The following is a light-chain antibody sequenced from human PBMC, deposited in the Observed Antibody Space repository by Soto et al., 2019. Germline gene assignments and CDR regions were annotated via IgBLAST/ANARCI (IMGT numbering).Light chain of an antibody. Sequence: QSALTQPASVSGSPGQSITISCTGTSSVVGGYNYVSWYQQHPGKAPKLIIYEVSNRPSGVSNRFSGSKSGNTASLTISGLQAEDEADYYCSSYTSSSTRVFGGGTKLTVL. CDR3: SSYTSSSTRV. CDR2: EVS. J-gene: IGLJ2*01. CDR1: SSVVGGYNY. V-gene: IGLV2-14*01.